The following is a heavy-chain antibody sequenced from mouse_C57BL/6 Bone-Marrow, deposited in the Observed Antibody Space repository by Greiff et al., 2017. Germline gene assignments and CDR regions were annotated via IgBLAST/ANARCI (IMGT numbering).Heavy chain of an antibody. CDR2: INPSSGYT. Sequence: VKLVESGAELAKPGASVKLSCKASGYTFTSYWMHWVKQRPGQGLEWIGYINPSSGYTKYNQKFKDKATLTADKSSSTAYMQLSSLTYEDSAVYYCAGVYDGYSSWFAYWGQGTLVTVSA. CDR1: GYTFTSYW. V-gene: IGHV1-7*01. CDR3: AGVYDGYSSWFAY. D-gene: IGHD2-3*01. J-gene: IGHJ3*01.